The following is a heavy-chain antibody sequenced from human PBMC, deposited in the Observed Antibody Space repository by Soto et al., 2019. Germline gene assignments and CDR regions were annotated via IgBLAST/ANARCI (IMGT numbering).Heavy chain of an antibody. Sequence: SQTLSLTCAISGDSVSSNSVAWNWIRQSPSRGLEWLGRTYHRSQWYKDYAVSVRSRISINPDTSKTQFSLQLNSVTPEDTAVYYCARISYSSRPLYFDSWGQRTLVTVSS. D-gene: IGHD6-19*01. J-gene: IGHJ4*02. CDR3: ARISYSSRPLYFDS. CDR2: TYHRSQWYK. V-gene: IGHV6-1*01. CDR1: GDSVSSNSVA.